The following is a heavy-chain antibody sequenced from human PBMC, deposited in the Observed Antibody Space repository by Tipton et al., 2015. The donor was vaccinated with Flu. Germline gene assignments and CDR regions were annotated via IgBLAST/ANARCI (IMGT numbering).Heavy chain of an antibody. Sequence: TLSLTCTVSGGSISSEDYYWSWIRQSPGKGLEWIGYISYSGSTNYNPSLKSRVTISVDTSKNQFSLKLSSVTAADTAVYYCARLSSNWYHQLDNWGQGTLVTVSS. D-gene: IGHD6-13*01. CDR2: ISYSGST. CDR1: GGSISSEDYY. V-gene: IGHV4-61*08. CDR3: ARLSSNWYHQLDN. J-gene: IGHJ4*02.